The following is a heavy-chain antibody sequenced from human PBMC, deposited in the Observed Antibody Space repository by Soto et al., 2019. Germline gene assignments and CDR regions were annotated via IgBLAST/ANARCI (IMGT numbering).Heavy chain of an antibody. J-gene: IGHJ5*02. CDR3: ASIDRSPSLTA. V-gene: IGHV4-34*01. Sequence: SETLSLTCAVYGGSFSGYYLSWIRQPPGKGLEWIGEINHSGSTNYNPSLKSRVTISVDTSKNQFSLKLSSVTAADTAVYYCASIDRSPSLTAWGQGTLVTVS. CDR2: INHSGST. D-gene: IGHD1-26*01. CDR1: GGSFSGYY.